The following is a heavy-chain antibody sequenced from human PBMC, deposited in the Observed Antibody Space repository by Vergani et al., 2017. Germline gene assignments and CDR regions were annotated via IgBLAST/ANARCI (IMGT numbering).Heavy chain of an antibody. V-gene: IGHV3-23*01. J-gene: IGHJ4*02. CDR3: SKSIRIVVRAAYFDY. CDR2: ISGSGGST. CDR1: GSTFSSYT. Sequence: EVQLLESGGGLVQPGGSLRLSCAASGSTFSSYTLTWVRQATGKGLEWVSAISGSGGSTYYADSVKGRFTISRDNSKNTLYLQMNSLRAEDTAIFYCSKSIRIVVRAAYFDYWGQGTLVTVSS. D-gene: IGHD2-2*01.